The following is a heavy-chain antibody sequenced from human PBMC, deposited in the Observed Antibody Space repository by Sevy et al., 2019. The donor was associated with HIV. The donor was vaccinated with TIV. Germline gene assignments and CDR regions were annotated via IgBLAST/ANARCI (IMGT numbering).Heavy chain of an antibody. CDR2: IYSGGST. Sequence: GGSLRLSCAASGFTVSSNYISWVRQAPGKGLEWVAVIYSGGSTYYADSVKGRFTISRDNSKNTLYLQMSSLRAEDTAVYYCEREVQVHIVVLAAARSMDVWGKGTTVT. CDR3: EREVQVHIVVLAAARSMDV. J-gene: IGHJ6*03. D-gene: IGHD2-15*01. CDR1: GFTVSSNY. V-gene: IGHV3-66*02.